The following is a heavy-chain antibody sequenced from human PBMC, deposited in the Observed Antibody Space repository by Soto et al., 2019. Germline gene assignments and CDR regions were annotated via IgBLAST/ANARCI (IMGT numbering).Heavy chain of an antibody. J-gene: IGHJ5*02. D-gene: IGHD3-10*01. Sequence: QITLKESGPTLVRPTQTLTLTCTFSGFSLSTTGVGVGWIRQPPGKALEWLALIYWDDDKRYSPSLKSRLTITTDSSLDDVFLTLSVLAAVATVSFFCVRGLRVSGLGRGRADYFDPWGQGTLVTVSS. CDR2: IYWDDDK. CDR3: VRGLRVSGLGRGRADYFDP. CDR1: GFSLSTTGVG. V-gene: IGHV2-5*02.